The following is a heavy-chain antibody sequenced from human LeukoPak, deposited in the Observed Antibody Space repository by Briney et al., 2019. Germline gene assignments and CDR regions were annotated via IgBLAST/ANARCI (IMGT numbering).Heavy chain of an antibody. J-gene: IGHJ5*02. CDR3: ARAGGDGYNGWFDP. Sequence: NPSETLSLTCTVSGYSIRSDYSWGWIRQPPGKGLEWVGTLFHSGTTYYNPSLKSRVTISVDTSKNQFSLKLSSVTAADTAVYYCARAGGDGYNGWFDPWGQGTLVTVSS. CDR1: GYSIRSDYS. V-gene: IGHV4-38-2*02. CDR2: LFHSGTT. D-gene: IGHD5-24*01.